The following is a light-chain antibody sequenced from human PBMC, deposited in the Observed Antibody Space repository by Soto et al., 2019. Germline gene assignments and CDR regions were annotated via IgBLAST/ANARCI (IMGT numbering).Light chain of an antibody. CDR1: GSDIGSYNY. J-gene: IGLJ1*01. V-gene: IGLV2-14*03. Sequence: QSALTPPASVSGSPGQSITISCTGTGSDIGSYNYVSWYQHHPGKVPKFIIYDVTNRPSGVSDRFSGSKSGNTASLTISGLQAEDEADYYCNSYTSASTYVFGTGTKVTVL. CDR3: NSYTSASTYV. CDR2: DVT.